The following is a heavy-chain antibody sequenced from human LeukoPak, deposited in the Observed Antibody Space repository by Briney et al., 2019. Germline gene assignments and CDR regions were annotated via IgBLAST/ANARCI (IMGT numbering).Heavy chain of an antibody. V-gene: IGHV3-20*04. D-gene: IGHD3-9*01. CDR1: GFKFSDYG. CDR2: INWNADST. Sequence: GGSLRLSCAASGFKFSDYGMSWVRQAPGKGLEWVSGINWNADSTGYADSVKGRFTISKDNAKSSLFLQMNSLRAEDTAMYYCARAILSDPKYYGMDVWGQGTTATVSS. J-gene: IGHJ6*02. CDR3: ARAILSDPKYYGMDV.